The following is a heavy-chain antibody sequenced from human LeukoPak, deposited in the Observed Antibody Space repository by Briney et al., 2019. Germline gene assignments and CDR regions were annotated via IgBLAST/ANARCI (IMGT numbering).Heavy chain of an antibody. V-gene: IGHV4-39*01. D-gene: IGHD5-24*01. Sequence: SETLSLTCSVSGGSISSSSSYWGWIRQPPGKGLERIGSIYYSGSSVDNPALKSRVTISVDTSKSQFSLKLSSVTAADTAVYYCARHRSGWLQSSFDYWGQGTLVTVSS. CDR2: IYYSGSS. CDR3: ARHRSGWLQSSFDY. J-gene: IGHJ4*02. CDR1: GGSISSSSSY.